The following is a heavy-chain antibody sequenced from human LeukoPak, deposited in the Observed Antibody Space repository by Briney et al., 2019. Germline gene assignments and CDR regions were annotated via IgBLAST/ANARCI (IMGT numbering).Heavy chain of an antibody. V-gene: IGHV3-74*01. D-gene: IGHD3-22*01. CDR2: INTDGSTT. Sequence: QPGGSLRLSCAASGFTFSSYWIHWVRQAPGKGLVWVSRINTDGSTTNYADSVKGRFTISRDNAKNTLYLQMNRLRAEDTAVYYCARGDSLLVDSSSYFRDAFDVWGQGTMVTVSS. CDR3: ARGDSLLVDSSSYFRDAFDV. CDR1: GFTFSSYW. J-gene: IGHJ3*01.